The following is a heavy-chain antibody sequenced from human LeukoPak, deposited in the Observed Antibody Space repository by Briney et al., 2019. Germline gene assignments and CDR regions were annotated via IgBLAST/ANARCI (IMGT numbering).Heavy chain of an antibody. V-gene: IGHV3-30*03. CDR2: ISYDGSNK. Sequence: GRSLRLSCAASGFTFSSYGMHWVRQAPGKGLEWVAVISYDGSNKYYADSVKGRFTISRDNPKNTLYLQMNSLRAEDTAVYYCASPLRGYCSSTSCYSLWGQGTLVTVSS. CDR1: GFTFSSYG. D-gene: IGHD2-2*01. CDR3: ASPLRGYCSSTSCYSL. J-gene: IGHJ4*02.